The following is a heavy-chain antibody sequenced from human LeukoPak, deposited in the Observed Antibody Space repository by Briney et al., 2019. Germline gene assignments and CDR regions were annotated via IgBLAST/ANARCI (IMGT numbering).Heavy chain of an antibody. CDR3: ASRDRTYYYGSGRVKDYFDY. V-gene: IGHV3-33*01. Sequence: GGSLRLSCAASGFTFSSYGMHWVRQAPGKGLEWVAVIWYDGSNKYYADSVKGRFTISRDNSKNTLYLQMNSLRAEDTAVYYCASRDRTYYYGSGRVKDYFDYWGQGTLVTVSS. CDR1: GFTFSSYG. D-gene: IGHD3-10*01. CDR2: IWYDGSNK. J-gene: IGHJ4*02.